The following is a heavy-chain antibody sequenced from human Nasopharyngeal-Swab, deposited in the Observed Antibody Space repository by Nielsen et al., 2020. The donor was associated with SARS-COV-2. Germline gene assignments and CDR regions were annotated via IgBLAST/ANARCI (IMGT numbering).Heavy chain of an antibody. D-gene: IGHD5-18*01. J-gene: IGHJ4*02. V-gene: IGHV1-8*01. Sequence: WVRQAPGQGLEWMGWMNPNSGNTGYAQKFQGRVTMSRDTSISTAYMELNSLTSEDTAVYYCARAGKIQLWFNSLYYFDYWGQGTLVTVSS. CDR3: ARAGKIQLWFNSLYYFDY. CDR2: MNPNSGNT.